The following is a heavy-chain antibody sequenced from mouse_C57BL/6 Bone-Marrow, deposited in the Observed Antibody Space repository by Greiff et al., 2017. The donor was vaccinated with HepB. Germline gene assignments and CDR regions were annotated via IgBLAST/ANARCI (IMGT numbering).Heavy chain of an antibody. V-gene: IGHV1-80*01. D-gene: IGHD1-1*01. Sequence: QVQLQQSGAELVKPGASVKISCKASGYAFSSYWMNWVKQRPGKGLEWIGQIYPGDGDTNYNGKFKGKATLTADKSSSTAYMQLSSLTSEDSAVYFCARPTTVVVHWYFDVWGTGTTVTVSS. CDR3: ARPTTVVVHWYFDV. CDR2: IYPGDGDT. J-gene: IGHJ1*03. CDR1: GYAFSSYW.